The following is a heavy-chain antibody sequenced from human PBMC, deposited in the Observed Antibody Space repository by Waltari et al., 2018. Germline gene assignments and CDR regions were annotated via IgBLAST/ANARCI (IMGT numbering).Heavy chain of an antibody. CDR2: ISWNSNNI. Sequence: VQLVESGGGLVQPGKTLRVSCVASGFIFEASAMHWVRQVPGKGLEWLSGISWNSNNIVYADSVKGRFTISRDNAENSLYLLMNNLRSDDTALYYCVRDAFGNTIGGVFDYWGQGTLLTVSS. V-gene: IGHV3-9*01. CDR3: VRDAFGNTIGGVFDY. D-gene: IGHD3-3*01. CDR1: GFIFEASA. J-gene: IGHJ4*02.